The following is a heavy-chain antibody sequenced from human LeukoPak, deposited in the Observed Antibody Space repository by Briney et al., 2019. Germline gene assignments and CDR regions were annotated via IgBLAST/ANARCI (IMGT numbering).Heavy chain of an antibody. CDR3: ARGLRVRGVIYYYYYMDV. D-gene: IGHD3-10*01. V-gene: IGHV1-8*03. J-gene: IGHJ6*03. CDR1: RYTFTSYD. Sequence: ASVKVSCKASRYTFTSYDINWVRQATGQGLEWMGWMNPNSGNTGYAQKFQGRVTITRNTSISTAYMELSSLRSEDTAVYYCARGLRVRGVIYYYYYMDVWGRGTTVTVSS. CDR2: MNPNSGNT.